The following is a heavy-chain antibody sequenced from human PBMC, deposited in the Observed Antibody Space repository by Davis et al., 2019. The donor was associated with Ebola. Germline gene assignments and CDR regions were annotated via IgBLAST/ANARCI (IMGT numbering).Heavy chain of an antibody. CDR3: ARLTYYDFWSGYYLDY. Sequence: SETLSLTCTVSGGSISSYYWGWIRQPPGKGLEWIGSIYYSGSTYYNPSLKSRVTISVDTSKNQFSLKLSSVTAADTAVYYCARLTYYDFWSGYYLDYWGQGTLVTVSS. CDR2: IYYSGST. J-gene: IGHJ4*02. V-gene: IGHV4-39*01. D-gene: IGHD3-3*01. CDR1: GGSISSYY.